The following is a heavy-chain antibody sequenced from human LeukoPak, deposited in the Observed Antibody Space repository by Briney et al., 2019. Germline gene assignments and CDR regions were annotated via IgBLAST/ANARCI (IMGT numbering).Heavy chain of an antibody. CDR1: GGSISNYY. CDR3: ASQAPYYYYMDV. J-gene: IGHJ6*03. CDR2: IYSSGST. V-gene: IGHV4-4*07. Sequence: PSETLSLTCTVSGGSISNYYWSWIRQPAGKGLEWIGRIYSSGSTNYNPSLKSRVTMSVDTSKNQFSLKLSSVTAADTAVYYCASQAPYYYYMDVWGKGPTVTVSS.